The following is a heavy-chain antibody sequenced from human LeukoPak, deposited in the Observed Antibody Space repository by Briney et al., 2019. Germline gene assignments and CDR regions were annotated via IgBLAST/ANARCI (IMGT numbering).Heavy chain of an antibody. D-gene: IGHD5-24*01. J-gene: IGHJ3*02. Sequence: GGSLRLSCAASGFTFSSYSMNWVRQAPGKGLEWVSSISSSSSYIYYADSVKGRFTISRDNAKNSLYLQMNSLRAEDTAVYYCARGNVEMATGDAFDIWGQGTMVTVSS. CDR3: ARGNVEMATGDAFDI. CDR2: ISSSSSYI. CDR1: GFTFSSYS. V-gene: IGHV3-21*01.